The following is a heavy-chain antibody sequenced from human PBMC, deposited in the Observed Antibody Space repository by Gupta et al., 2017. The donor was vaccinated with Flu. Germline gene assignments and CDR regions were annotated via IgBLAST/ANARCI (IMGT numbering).Heavy chain of an antibody. V-gene: IGHV3-23*01. CDR3: AKGGGGTSYSPGDY. J-gene: IGHJ4*02. D-gene: IGHD2-15*01. CDR1: GFTFSSFA. Sequence: EGQLLASGGGLVQPGGSLILSCAASGFTFSSFALSWVRQAPGKGLEWVSVISDSGGSTYYAGSVKGRFTISRDNSKNSVYLQMDSLRAEDTALYYCAKGGGGTSYSPGDYWGQGTLVSVSS. CDR2: ISDSGGST.